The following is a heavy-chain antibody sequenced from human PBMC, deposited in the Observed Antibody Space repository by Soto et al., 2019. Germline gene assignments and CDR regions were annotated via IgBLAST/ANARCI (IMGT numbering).Heavy chain of an antibody. Sequence: EVQLVESGGGLIQPGGSLRLSCAASGFTVSSNYMSWVRQAPGKGLEWVSVIYSGGSTYYADSVKGRFTISRDNSKNTLYLQMNSRRAEDTAVYYCAREKEELWCGELLYPGPLGQGTLVTVSS. D-gene: IGHD3-10*01. CDR2: IYSGGST. CDR1: GFTVSSNY. J-gene: IGHJ5*02. V-gene: IGHV3-53*01. CDR3: AREKEELWCGELLYPGP.